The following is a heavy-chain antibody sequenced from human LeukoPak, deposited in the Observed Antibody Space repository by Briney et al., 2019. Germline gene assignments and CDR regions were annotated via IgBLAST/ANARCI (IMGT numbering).Heavy chain of an antibody. D-gene: IGHD6-19*01. CDR1: GYTFTGYY. CDR2: INPNSGGT. CDR3: ARAVAGTPGGYYYYMDV. V-gene: IGHV1-2*02. J-gene: IGHJ6*03. Sequence: ASVKVSCKASGYTFTGYYMHWVRQAPGQGLEWMGWINPNSGGTNYAQKFQGRVTMTRDTSISTAYMELSRLRSDDTAVYYCARAVAGTPGGYYYYMDVWGKGTTVTVSS.